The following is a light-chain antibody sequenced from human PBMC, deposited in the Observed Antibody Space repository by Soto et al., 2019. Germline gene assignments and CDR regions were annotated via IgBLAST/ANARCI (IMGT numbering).Light chain of an antibody. CDR3: QQYNNRPRT. Sequence: EIVMTQSPATLSVSPGERATLSCRASQSVSSNLAWYQQKPGQAPRLLIYGASTRATGIPARFSGSGSGTEFTLTFGSLQSEGFAVYYCQQYNNRPRTFGQGTKVELK. CDR2: GAS. J-gene: IGKJ2*01. V-gene: IGKV3-15*01. CDR1: QSVSSN.